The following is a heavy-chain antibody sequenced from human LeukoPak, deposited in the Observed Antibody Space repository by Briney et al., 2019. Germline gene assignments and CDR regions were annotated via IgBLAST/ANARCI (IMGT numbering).Heavy chain of an antibody. CDR2: IYSGGST. V-gene: IGHV3-53*01. CDR3: ARVGYCSGGSCYSGGDAFDI. D-gene: IGHD2-15*01. Sequence: PGGSLRLSCAASGFTVSSNYMSWVRQAPGKGLEWVSIIYSGGSTFYADSVKGRFTISRDNSKNTLYLQMNSLRAEDTAVYYCARVGYCSGGSCYSGGDAFDIWGQGTMVTVSS. CDR1: GFTVSSNY. J-gene: IGHJ3*02.